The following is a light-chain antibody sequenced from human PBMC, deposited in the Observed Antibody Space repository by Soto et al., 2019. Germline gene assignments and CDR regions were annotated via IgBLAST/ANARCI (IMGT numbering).Light chain of an antibody. Sequence: EIVMTQSPATLSVSPGERATLSCSASQSVGSNLAWYQPKPGQATRLLIYAASTRSTGVPARFSGSGSGTEFTLTISSLKSEDLAVYYCQQEHNWPPYTFGQGNKLE. CDR1: QSVGSN. V-gene: IGKV3-15*01. CDR2: AAS. J-gene: IGKJ2*01. CDR3: QQEHNWPPYT.